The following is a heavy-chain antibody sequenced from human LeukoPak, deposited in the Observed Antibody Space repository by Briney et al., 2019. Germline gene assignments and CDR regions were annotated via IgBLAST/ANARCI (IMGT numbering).Heavy chain of an antibody. V-gene: IGHV1-8*01. CDR1: GYTFTSYD. J-gene: IGHJ3*02. Sequence: ASAKVSCKASGYTFTSYDISWVRQATGQGLEWMGWMNPNSGNTGYAQKFQGRVTITRNTSISTAYMELSSLRSEDTAVYYCAYGDYDDAFDIWGQGTMVTVSS. CDR3: AYGDYDDAFDI. D-gene: IGHD4-17*01. CDR2: MNPNSGNT.